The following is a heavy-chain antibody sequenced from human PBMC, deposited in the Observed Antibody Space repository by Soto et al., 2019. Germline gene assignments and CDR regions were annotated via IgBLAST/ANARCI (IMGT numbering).Heavy chain of an antibody. J-gene: IGHJ5*02. CDR1: GGSISSYY. CDR3: ARRSGSYYSDWFDP. Sequence: PSETLSLTCTVSGGSISSYYWSWIRQPPGKGLEWIGYIYYSGSTNYNPSLKSRVTISVDTSKNQFSLKLSSVTAADTAVYYCARRSGSYYSDWFDPWGQGTLVTV. V-gene: IGHV4-59*01. CDR2: IYYSGST. D-gene: IGHD3-10*01.